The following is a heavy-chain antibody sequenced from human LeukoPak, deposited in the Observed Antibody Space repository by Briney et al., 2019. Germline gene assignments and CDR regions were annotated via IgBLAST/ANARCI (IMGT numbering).Heavy chain of an antibody. Sequence: GGSLRLSCAASGFTFSSYWMSWVRPAPRKGLEWVANIKQDGSENYYVDSVKGRFTISRDNAKNSLYLQMNSLRAEDTAVYYCARVATMIVVVITSINYYYYMDVWGKGTTVTVSS. CDR1: GFTFSSYW. D-gene: IGHD3-22*01. V-gene: IGHV3-7*01. CDR2: IKQDGSEN. J-gene: IGHJ6*03. CDR3: ARVATMIVVVITSINYYYYMDV.